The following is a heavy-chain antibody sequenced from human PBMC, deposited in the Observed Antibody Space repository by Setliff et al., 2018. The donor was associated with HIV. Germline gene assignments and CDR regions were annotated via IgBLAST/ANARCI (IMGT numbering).Heavy chain of an antibody. V-gene: IGHV4-4*09. CDR2: ISTFRGT. Sequence: PSETLSLTCSVSGDSVSDYYWSWIRQPPGKGLEWIGDISTFRGTNYSPSLQSRVTISMDTSKNQFSLKLSSVTAADTAVYYCARVVTHPYSGVVDAFDIWGQGTMVTVSS. CDR3: ARVVTHPYSGVVDAFDI. D-gene: IGHD3-3*01. J-gene: IGHJ3*02. CDR1: GDSVSDYY.